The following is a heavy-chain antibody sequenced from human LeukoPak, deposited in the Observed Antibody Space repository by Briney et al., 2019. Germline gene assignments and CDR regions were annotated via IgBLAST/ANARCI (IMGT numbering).Heavy chain of an antibody. CDR3: ARNNFGDFLELAY. CDR1: GGSISSGSYY. V-gene: IGHV4-31*03. D-gene: IGHD2-21*02. Sequence: PSQTLSLTCTVSGGSISSGSYYWSWIRQLPGKGLEWIGYIYSSGITHYNPSVKSRLTISVDTSKNQFSLDLSSVTAADTAVYFCARNNFGDFLELAYWGQGTLVTVSS. J-gene: IGHJ4*02. CDR2: IYSSGIT.